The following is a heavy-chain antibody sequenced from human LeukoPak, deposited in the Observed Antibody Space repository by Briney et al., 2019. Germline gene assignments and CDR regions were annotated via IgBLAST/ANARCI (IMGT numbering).Heavy chain of an antibody. D-gene: IGHD1-26*01. CDR1: GGSISSYH. J-gene: IGHJ4*02. Sequence: SETLSLTCTVSGGSISSYHWSWIRQLPGKGLEWIGYIYYSGSTNYNPSLKSRVTISVDTSKNQFSLKLSSVTAADTAVYYCARDRGSQPFIDYWGQGTLVTVSS. CDR2: IYYSGST. V-gene: IGHV4-59*01. CDR3: ARDRGSQPFIDY.